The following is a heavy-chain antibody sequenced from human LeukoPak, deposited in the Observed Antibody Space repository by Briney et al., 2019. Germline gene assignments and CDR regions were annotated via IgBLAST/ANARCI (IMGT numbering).Heavy chain of an antibody. J-gene: IGHJ4*02. CDR3: AKENYDFWSGYYSASPTDY. CDR2: IWYDGSNK. CDR1: GFTFSSYG. Sequence: PGGSLRLSCAASGFTFSSYGMHWVRQAPGKGLEWVAVIWYDGSNKCYADSVKGRFTISRDNSKNTLYLQMNSLRAEDTAVYYCAKENYDFWSGYYSASPTDYWGQGTLVTVSS. D-gene: IGHD3-3*01. V-gene: IGHV3-33*06.